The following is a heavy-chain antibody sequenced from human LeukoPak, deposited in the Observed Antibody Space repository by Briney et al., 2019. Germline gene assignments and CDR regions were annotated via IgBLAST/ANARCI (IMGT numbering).Heavy chain of an antibody. CDR1: GGSISSGGYS. J-gene: IGHJ5*02. V-gene: IGHV4-30-2*01. Sequence: PSETLSLTCAVSGGSISSGGYSWSWIRQPPGKGLEWIGYIYHSGSTYYNPSLKSRVTISVDRSKNQFSLKLSSVTAADTAVYYCARNPWFDLWGQGTLVTVSS. CDR2: IYHSGST. CDR3: ARNPWFDL.